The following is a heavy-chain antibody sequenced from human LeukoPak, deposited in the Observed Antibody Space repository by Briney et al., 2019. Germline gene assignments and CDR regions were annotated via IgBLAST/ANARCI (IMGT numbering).Heavy chain of an antibody. D-gene: IGHD4-17*01. J-gene: IGHJ4*02. CDR2: IYYSGST. CDR3: ARAPEDDYGDFDY. Sequence: SETLSLTCTVSGCSISSYYWSWIRQPPGKGLEWIGYIYYSGSTNYNPSLKSRVTISVDTSKNQFTLKRSPVTAADTAVYYCARAPEDDYGDFDYWGQGTLVTVSS. V-gene: IGHV4-59*01. CDR1: GCSISSYY.